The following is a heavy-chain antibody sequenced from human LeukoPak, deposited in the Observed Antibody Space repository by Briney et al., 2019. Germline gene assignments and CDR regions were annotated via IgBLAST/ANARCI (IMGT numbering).Heavy chain of an antibody. D-gene: IGHD4-11*01. V-gene: IGHV1-2*02. CDR3: ARDELVPTVTTDYYYGMDV. CDR1: GYTFTGYY. CDR2: INPNSGGT. Sequence: GASVKVSCKASGYTFTGYYMHWVRQAPGQGLEWMGWINPNSGGTNYAQKFQGRVTMTTDTSISTAYMELSRLRSDDTAVYYCARDELVPTVTTDYYYGMDVWGQGTTVTVSS. J-gene: IGHJ6*02.